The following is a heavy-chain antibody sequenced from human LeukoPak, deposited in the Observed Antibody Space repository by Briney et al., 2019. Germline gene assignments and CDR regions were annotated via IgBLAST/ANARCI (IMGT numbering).Heavy chain of an antibody. V-gene: IGHV3-11*01. CDR3: ARDPGYCSGGSCYSGWFDP. J-gene: IGHJ5*02. CDR2: ISSSGSTI. CDR1: GFTFSDYY. Sequence: GGSLRLSCAASGFTFSDYYMSWIRQAPGKGLEWVSYISSSGSTIYYADSVKGRFTISRDNAKNSLYLQMNSLRAEDTAVYYCARDPGYCSGGSCYSGWFDPWGQGTLVTVSS. D-gene: IGHD2-15*01.